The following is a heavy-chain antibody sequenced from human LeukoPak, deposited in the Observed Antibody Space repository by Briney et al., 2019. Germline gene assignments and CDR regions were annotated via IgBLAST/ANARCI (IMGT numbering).Heavy chain of an antibody. V-gene: IGHV3-23*01. J-gene: IGHJ4*02. CDR3: AKRWGYCSTITCYLLYDY. CDR2: ISGSGGGT. Sequence: GGSLRLSCAASEFTFSNYAMSWVRQAPGKGLEWVSTISGSGGGTYYADSVKGRFTISRDNSKNTLYLQMNSLRAEDTALYYCAKRWGYCSTITCYLLYDYGGRGPLVTVSS. D-gene: IGHD2-2*01. CDR1: EFTFSNYA.